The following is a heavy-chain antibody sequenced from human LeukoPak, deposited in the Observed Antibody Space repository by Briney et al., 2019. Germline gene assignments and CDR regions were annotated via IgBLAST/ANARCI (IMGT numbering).Heavy chain of an antibody. J-gene: IGHJ3*02. CDR2: IYYSGST. Sequence: SETLSLTCTVSGGSISSYYWSWIRQPPGKGLEWIGYIYYSGSTNYNPSLKSRVTISVDTSKNQFSLKLSSVTAADTAVYYCARVHYYGSGSYAFDIWGQGTMVTVSS. CDR1: GGSISSYY. V-gene: IGHV4-59*12. D-gene: IGHD3-10*01. CDR3: ARVHYYGSGSYAFDI.